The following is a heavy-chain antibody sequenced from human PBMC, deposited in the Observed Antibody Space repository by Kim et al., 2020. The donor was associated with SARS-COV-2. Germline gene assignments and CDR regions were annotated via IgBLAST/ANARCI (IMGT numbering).Heavy chain of an antibody. CDR2: ISSSGSTI. CDR1: GFTFSSYE. CDR3: ARVMSWNLLAFQH. D-gene: IGHD1-1*01. V-gene: IGHV3-48*03. J-gene: IGHJ1*01. Sequence: GGSLRLSCASSGFTFSSYEMNWVRQAPGKGLEWVSYISSSGSTIYYADSVKGRFTISRDNAKNSLYLQMNSLRAEDTAVYYCARVMSWNLLAFQHWGQGTLVTVSS.